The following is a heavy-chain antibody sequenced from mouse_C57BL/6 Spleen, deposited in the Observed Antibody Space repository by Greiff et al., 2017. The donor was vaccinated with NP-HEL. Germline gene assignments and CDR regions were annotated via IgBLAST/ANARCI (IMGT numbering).Heavy chain of an antibody. D-gene: IGHD4-1*02. CDR1: GFTFSDYG. CDR2: ISSGSSTI. J-gene: IGHJ3*01. Sequence: EVKLMESGGGLVKPGGSLKLSCAASGFTFSDYGMHWVRQAPEKGLEWVAYISSGSSTIYYADTVKGRFTISRDNAKNTLFLQMTSLRSEDTAMYYCARSSTGAWFAYWGQGTLVTVSA. V-gene: IGHV5-17*01. CDR3: ARSSTGAWFAY.